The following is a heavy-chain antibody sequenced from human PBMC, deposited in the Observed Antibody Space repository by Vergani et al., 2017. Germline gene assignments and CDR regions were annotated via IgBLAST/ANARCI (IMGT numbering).Heavy chain of an antibody. Sequence: QVQLVQSGAEVKKPGSSVKVSCKASGGTFSSYAISWVRQAPGQGLEWMGGIIPIFGTANYAQKFQGRVTITADESTSTAYMELSSLRSEDTAVYYCASSYTCYDHYYYGMDVWGQGTTVTVSS. CDR3: ASSYTCYDHYYYGMDV. J-gene: IGHJ6*02. D-gene: IGHD3-3*01. V-gene: IGHV1-69*12. CDR1: GGTFSSYA. CDR2: IIPIFGTA.